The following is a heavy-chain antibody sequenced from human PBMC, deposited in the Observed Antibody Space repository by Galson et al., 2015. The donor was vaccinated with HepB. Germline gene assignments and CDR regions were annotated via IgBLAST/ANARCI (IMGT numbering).Heavy chain of an antibody. Sequence: SLRLSCAASGFTVSSNYMSWVRQAPGKGLEWVSVIYSGGSTYYADSVKGRFTISRDNSKNTLCLQMNSLRAEDTAVYYCAREGYGSYIDYWGQGTLVTVSS. CDR3: AREGYGSYIDY. CDR1: GFTVSSNY. D-gene: IGHD3-10*01. CDR2: IYSGGST. J-gene: IGHJ4*02. V-gene: IGHV3-66*02.